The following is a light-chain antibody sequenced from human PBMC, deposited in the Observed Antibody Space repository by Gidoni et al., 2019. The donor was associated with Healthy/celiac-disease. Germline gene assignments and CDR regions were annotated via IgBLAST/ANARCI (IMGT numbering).Light chain of an antibody. CDR1: QSLLHSNGYNY. V-gene: IGKV2-28*01. CDR3: MQALQTPFT. CDR2: LGS. Sequence: SVMTQSPLPLPVTPGKPASISCRSSQSLLHSNGYNYLDWYLQKPGQSPQLLIYLGSNRASGVPDRFSGSGSGTDFTLKISRVEAEDVGVYYCMQALQTPFTFGPGTKVDIK. J-gene: IGKJ3*01.